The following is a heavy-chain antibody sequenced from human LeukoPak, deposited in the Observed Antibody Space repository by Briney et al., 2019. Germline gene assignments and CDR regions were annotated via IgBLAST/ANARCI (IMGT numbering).Heavy chain of an antibody. Sequence: GGSLRLSCAGSGFSFSAYAMYWVRQAPGKGLEWVSSIEASGGATYYADSVKGRFTISRDNSKNTFYLQMNSLRADDTALYYCAKGSGSGWYGWFAPWGQGTLVTVSS. D-gene: IGHD6-19*01. J-gene: IGHJ5*02. V-gene: IGHV3-23*01. CDR3: AKGSGSGWYGWFAP. CDR1: GFSFSAYA. CDR2: IEASGGAT.